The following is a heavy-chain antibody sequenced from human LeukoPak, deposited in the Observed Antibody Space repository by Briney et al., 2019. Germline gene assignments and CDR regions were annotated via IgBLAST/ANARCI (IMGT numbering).Heavy chain of an antibody. Sequence: GSLRLSCAASGFTFSSYAMSWVRQAPGKGLEWISAISGSGDDTYYADSVKGQFTISRDNAKNSVYLQLNSLRAEDTALYYCAAVIDYWGRGTLVTVSS. J-gene: IGHJ4*02. CDR3: AAVIDY. CDR2: ISGSGDDT. CDR1: GFTFSSYA. V-gene: IGHV3-23*01.